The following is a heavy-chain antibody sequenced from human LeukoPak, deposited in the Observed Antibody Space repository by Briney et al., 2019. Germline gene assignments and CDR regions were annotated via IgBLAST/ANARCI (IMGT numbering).Heavy chain of an antibody. J-gene: IGHJ6*02. D-gene: IGHD2-2*03. CDR3: ARDLYPTPTGYCSSTSCQASYYYGMDV. CDR2: IIPIFGTA. CDR1: GGTFSSYA. Sequence: GASVKVSCKASGGTFSSYAISWVRQAPGQGLEWMGGIIPIFGTANYAQKFQGRVTITADESTSTAYMELSSLRSEDTAAYYCARDLYPTPTGYCSSTSCQASYYYGMDVWGQGTTVTVSS. V-gene: IGHV1-69*13.